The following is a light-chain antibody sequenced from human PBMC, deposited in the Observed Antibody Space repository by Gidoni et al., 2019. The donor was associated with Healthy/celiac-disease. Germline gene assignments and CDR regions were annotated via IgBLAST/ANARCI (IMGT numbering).Light chain of an antibody. V-gene: IGLV1-47*01. CDR1: TSNIASSF. CDR3: AAWDDSLSGWV. Sequence: QSVLTQPPSASVTPGQRVTFSCSGSTSNIASSFIYWYQHLPGAAPKVLIYRDNQRPSGVPDRFSGSKSGTSASLAISGLRSEDEADYYCAAWDDSLSGWVFGGGTKLTVL. J-gene: IGLJ3*02. CDR2: RDN.